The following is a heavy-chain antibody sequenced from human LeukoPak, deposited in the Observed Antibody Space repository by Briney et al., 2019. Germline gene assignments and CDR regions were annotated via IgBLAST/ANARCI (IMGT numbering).Heavy chain of an antibody. J-gene: IGHJ4*02. CDR1: GFTFSNYA. CDR2: ISGSGGST. CDR3: AKALLRYFDWEFDY. Sequence: GGSLRLSCAASGFTFSNYAMSWVRQSPGKGLEWVSGISGSGGSTYYADSVKGRFTISRDNSKNTLYLQMNSLRAEDTAVYYCAKALLRYFDWEFDYWGQGTLVTVSS. D-gene: IGHD3-9*01. V-gene: IGHV3-23*01.